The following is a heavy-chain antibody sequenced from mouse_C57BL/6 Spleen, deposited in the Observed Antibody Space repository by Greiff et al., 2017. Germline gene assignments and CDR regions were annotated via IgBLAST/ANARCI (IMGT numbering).Heavy chain of an antibody. CDR3: ARWGPYYAMDY. CDR1: GYAFSSSW. V-gene: IGHV1-82*01. Sequence: VKLQQSGPELVKPGASVKISCKASGYAFSSSWMNWVKQRPGKGLEWIGRIYPGDGDTNYNGKFKGKATLTADKSSSTAYMQLSSLTSEDSAVYFCARWGPYYAMDYWGQGTSVTVSS. CDR2: IYPGDGDT. J-gene: IGHJ4*01.